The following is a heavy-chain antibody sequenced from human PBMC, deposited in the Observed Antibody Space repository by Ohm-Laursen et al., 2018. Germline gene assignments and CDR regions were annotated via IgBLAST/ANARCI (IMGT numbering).Heavy chain of an antibody. CDR2: ISFDGSKA. CDR1: GFSLSDYG. D-gene: IGHD2-15*01. CDR3: AKERSSGEIEY. Sequence: SSLRLSCAASGFSLSDYGMHWVRQAPGKGLQWVAVISFDGSKAYYADSVKGRFTISRDKSKNTLYLQMNSLKSEDTAAYHCAKERSSGEIEYWGQGTLVTVSS. V-gene: IGHV3-30*18. J-gene: IGHJ4*02.